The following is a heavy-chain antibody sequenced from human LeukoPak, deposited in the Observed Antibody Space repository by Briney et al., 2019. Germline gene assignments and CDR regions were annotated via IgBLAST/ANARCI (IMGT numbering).Heavy chain of an antibody. CDR2: INHSGST. Sequence: PSETLSLTCAVYGGSFSGYYWSWIRQPPGKGLEWIGEINHSGSTNYNPSLKSRVTISVDTSKNQFSLKLSSVTAADTAVYYCERGGVCYCSGGSCFDFDYWGQGTLVTVSS. J-gene: IGHJ4*02. CDR3: ERGGVCYCSGGSCFDFDY. D-gene: IGHD2-15*01. V-gene: IGHV4-34*01. CDR1: GGSFSGYY.